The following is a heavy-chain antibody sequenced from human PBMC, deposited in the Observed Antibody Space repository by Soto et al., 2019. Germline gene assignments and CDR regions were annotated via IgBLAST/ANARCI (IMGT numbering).Heavy chain of an antibody. V-gene: IGHV4-59*12. Sequence: QVVLQESGPGLVKPSETLSLTCSVSGRSITSYYWSWVRQPPGKGLEWIGYIYDNGITSQNPSLKSRVTMSASTSQNQSSLKLTSVTGADTAVYYCARTYDSNGYANEFHSWGQGSLVTVTS. CDR3: ARTYDSNGYANEFHS. D-gene: IGHD3-22*01. CDR2: IYDNGIT. CDR1: GRSITSYY. J-gene: IGHJ4*02.